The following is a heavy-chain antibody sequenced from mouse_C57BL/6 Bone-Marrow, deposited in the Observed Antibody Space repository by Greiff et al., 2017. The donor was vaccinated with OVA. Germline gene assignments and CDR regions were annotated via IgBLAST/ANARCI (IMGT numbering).Heavy chain of an antibody. CDR1: GYSFTSYY. V-gene: IGHV1-66*01. CDR3: ARDYGNYPFAY. D-gene: IGHD2-1*01. Sequence: QVQLQQSGAELVKPGASVKISCKASGYSFTSYYIHWVKQRPGQGLEWIGWIYPGSGNTKYNEKFKGKATLTADTSSSTAYMQLSSLTSEDSAVYYCARDYGNYPFAYWGQGTLVTVSA. J-gene: IGHJ3*01. CDR2: IYPGSGNT.